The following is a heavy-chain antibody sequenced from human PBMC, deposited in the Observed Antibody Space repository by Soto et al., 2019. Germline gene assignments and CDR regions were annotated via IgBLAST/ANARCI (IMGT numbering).Heavy chain of an antibody. V-gene: IGHV4-30-4*01. Sequence: PSETLSLTCTVSGDSINSVDHYWSWIRQPPGKGLEWMGYIYHSGSTHYNPSLNSRLTIPIDTSTNRFSLNLSSVTAADTAVYFCARLRWETENNWFDPWGQGALVSVSS. J-gene: IGHJ5*02. CDR3: ARLRWETENNWFDP. CDR2: IYHSGST. CDR1: GDSINSVDHY. D-gene: IGHD1-26*01.